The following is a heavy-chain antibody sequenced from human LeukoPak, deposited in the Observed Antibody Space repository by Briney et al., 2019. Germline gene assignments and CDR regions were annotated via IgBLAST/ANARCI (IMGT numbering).Heavy chain of an antibody. Sequence: KPSESLSLTCAVYGGSFSSYYWSWIRQPPGKGLEWIGEINHSGSANYNPSLKSRVTISADTPKHQFSLKVRSVTAADTAVYYCTSSFLGYCSGGSCYPNYWGQGTLVTVSS. V-gene: IGHV4-34*01. CDR2: INHSGSA. CDR1: GGSFSSYY. CDR3: TSSFLGYCSGGSCYPNY. J-gene: IGHJ4*02. D-gene: IGHD2-15*01.